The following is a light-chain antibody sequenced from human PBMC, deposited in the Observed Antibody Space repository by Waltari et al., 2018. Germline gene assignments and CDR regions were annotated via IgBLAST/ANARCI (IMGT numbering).Light chain of an antibody. CDR2: GAS. CDR1: QSIGRY. V-gene: IGKV3-20*01. Sequence: EIVLTQSPGTLSLSPGERATLSCRASQSIGRYLIWDQQKPGQAHRLLIYGASSRAAGIPDRFSGSGSGTDFSLTISRLEPEDFAVYYCQNHERLPAVFGQGTKVEIK. J-gene: IGKJ1*01. CDR3: QNHERLPAV.